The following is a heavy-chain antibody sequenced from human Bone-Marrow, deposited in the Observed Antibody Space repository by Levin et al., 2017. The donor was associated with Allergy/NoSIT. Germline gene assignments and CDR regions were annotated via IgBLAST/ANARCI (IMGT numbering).Heavy chain of an antibody. CDR3: ARGLMGASLDD. Sequence: VASVKVSCKASGGTFNSDAVTWLRQAPGQGLEWMGGIVPMFDTTNYAQKFEGRVTITADKSTNTVYIDVSSLGSEDTAVYYCARGLMGASLDDWGQGTLVTVSA. CDR1: GGTFNSDA. V-gene: IGHV1-69*06. CDR2: IVPMFDTT. J-gene: IGHJ4*02. D-gene: IGHD1-26*01.